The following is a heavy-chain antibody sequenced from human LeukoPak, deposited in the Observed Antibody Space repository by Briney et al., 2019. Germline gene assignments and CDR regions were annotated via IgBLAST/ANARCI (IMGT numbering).Heavy chain of an antibody. Sequence: ASVKVSCKASGYTFTGYYMHWVRQAPGQGLEWTGWINPNSGGTNYAQKFQGRVTMTRDTSISTAYMELSRLRSEDTAVYYCARGALGIDIVVVPAAMWTWFDPWGQGTLVTVSS. CDR1: GYTFTGYY. V-gene: IGHV1-2*02. J-gene: IGHJ5*02. D-gene: IGHD2-2*01. CDR3: ARGALGIDIVVVPAAMWTWFDP. CDR2: INPNSGGT.